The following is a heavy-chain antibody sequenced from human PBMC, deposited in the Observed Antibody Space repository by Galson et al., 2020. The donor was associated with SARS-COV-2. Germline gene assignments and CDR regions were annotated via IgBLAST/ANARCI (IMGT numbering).Heavy chain of an antibody. Sequence: ASVKVSCKASGYIFTDYYMHWVRQAPVQGLEWMGWINPNSGGTSYAQKFQGRVTMTRDTSISTAYMELITLTSDDAAIYYCARDLAGYYDTSPSAYWGQGTLVTVSS. CDR3: ARDLAGYYDTSPSAY. V-gene: IGHV1-2*02. J-gene: IGHJ4*02. CDR2: INPNSGGT. CDR1: GYIFTDYY. D-gene: IGHD3-22*01.